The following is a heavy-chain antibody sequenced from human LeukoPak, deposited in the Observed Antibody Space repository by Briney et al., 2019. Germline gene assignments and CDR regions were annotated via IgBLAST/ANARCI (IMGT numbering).Heavy chain of an antibody. CDR2: THYSGST. J-gene: IGHJ6*02. V-gene: IGHV4-30-4*01. CDR1: GGSISSGDYY. Sequence: SQTLSLTCTVYGGSISSGDYYWSWIRQSPGKGLDWIGYTHYSGSTYYNPSLKSRVMISVDTSKNQFSLKLNSVTAADTALYYCARGANYYYHGMDVWGQGTTVTVS. CDR3: ARGANYYYHGMDV.